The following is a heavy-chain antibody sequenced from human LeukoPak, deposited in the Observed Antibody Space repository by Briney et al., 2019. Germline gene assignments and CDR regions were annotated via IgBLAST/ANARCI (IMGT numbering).Heavy chain of an antibody. CDR1: GGSISDYY. V-gene: IGHV4-39*07. J-gene: IGHJ4*02. Sequence: SETLSLTCIVSGGSISDYYWSWIRQPPGKGLEWIGSIYYSGSTYYNPSLKSRVTISVDTSKNQFSLKLSSVTAADTAVYYCARDQVGGSFDYWGQGTLVTVSS. CDR3: ARDQVGGSFDY. D-gene: IGHD1-26*01. CDR2: IYYSGST.